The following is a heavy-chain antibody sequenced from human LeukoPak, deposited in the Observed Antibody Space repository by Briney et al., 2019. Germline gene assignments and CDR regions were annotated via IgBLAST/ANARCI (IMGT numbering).Heavy chain of an antibody. V-gene: IGHV3-30*18. J-gene: IGHJ5*02. Sequence: KGLEWVAVISYDGSNKYYADSVKGRFTISRDNSKNTLYLQMNSLRAEDTAVYYCAKALSPGYYYDSSGPFDPWGQGTLVTVSS. CDR3: AKALSPGYYYDSSGPFDP. CDR2: ISYDGSNK. D-gene: IGHD3-22*01.